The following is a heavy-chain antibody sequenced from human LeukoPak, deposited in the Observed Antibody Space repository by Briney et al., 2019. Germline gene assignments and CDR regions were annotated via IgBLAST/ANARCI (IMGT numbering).Heavy chain of an antibody. CDR3: ARDANINRDYYMDV. CDR2: INPNSGGT. D-gene: IGHD1-14*01. Sequence: ASVKVSCKASGYTFTGYYMHWVRQAPGQGLEWMGWINPNSGGTNYAQKFQGRVTITRDTSISTAYMELSRLRSDDTAVYYCARDANINRDYYMDVWGKGTTVTVSS. J-gene: IGHJ6*03. CDR1: GYTFTGYY. V-gene: IGHV1-2*02.